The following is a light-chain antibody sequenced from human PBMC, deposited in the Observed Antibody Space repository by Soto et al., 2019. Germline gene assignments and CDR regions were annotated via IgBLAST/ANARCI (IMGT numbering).Light chain of an antibody. CDR2: DVS. Sequence: QSVLAQPASVSGAAGQAITISCTGTSSDVGSYNSVSWYQQYPGKAPTLMIHDVSNRPPGVSNRFSGSKSGNTASLTISGLQAEDEADYYCSSFTSSSSYVFGSGTKVTVL. CDR3: SSFTSSSSYV. J-gene: IGLJ1*01. CDR1: SSDVGSYNS. V-gene: IGLV2-14*03.